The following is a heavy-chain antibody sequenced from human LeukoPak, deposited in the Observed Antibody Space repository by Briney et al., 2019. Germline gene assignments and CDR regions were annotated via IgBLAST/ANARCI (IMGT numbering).Heavy chain of an antibody. Sequence: SETLSLTCAVYGGSFSGYYWSWIRQPPGKGLEWIGEINHSGSTNYNPSLKSRVTISVDTSKNQFSLKLSSVTAADTAGYYCAREGEGSSWTHWFDPWGQGTLVTVSS. CDR2: INHSGST. J-gene: IGHJ5*02. CDR1: GGSFSGYY. CDR3: AREGEGSSWTHWFDP. V-gene: IGHV4-34*01. D-gene: IGHD6-13*01.